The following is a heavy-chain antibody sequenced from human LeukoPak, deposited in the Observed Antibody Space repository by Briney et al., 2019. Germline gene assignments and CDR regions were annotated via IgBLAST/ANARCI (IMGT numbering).Heavy chain of an antibody. CDR2: INPNNGDT. D-gene: IGHD3-3*01. J-gene: IGHJ4*02. Sequence: GASVKVSCKASDYPFTAYFLHWARQAPGQGLEWVGRINPNNGDTNYAQKFQGRVTMTRDTSISTAYMELSRLRSDDTAVYYCAREIYDFWSGCDYWGQGTLVTVSS. CDR3: AREIYDFWSGCDY. CDR1: DYPFTAYF. V-gene: IGHV1-2*06.